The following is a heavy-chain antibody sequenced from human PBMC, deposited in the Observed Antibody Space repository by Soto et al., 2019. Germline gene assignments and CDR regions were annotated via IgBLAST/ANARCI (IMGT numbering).Heavy chain of an antibody. Sequence: GASVKVSCKASGYTFTSYGISWVRQAPGQGLEWMGWISAYNGNTNYAQKLQGRVTMTTDTSTSTAYMELRSLRSDDTAVYYCARDFSRYCTNGVCYTMGLYYFDYWGQGTLVTVSS. V-gene: IGHV1-18*01. J-gene: IGHJ4*02. CDR2: ISAYNGNT. CDR1: GYTFTSYG. D-gene: IGHD2-8*01. CDR3: ARDFSRYCTNGVCYTMGLYYFDY.